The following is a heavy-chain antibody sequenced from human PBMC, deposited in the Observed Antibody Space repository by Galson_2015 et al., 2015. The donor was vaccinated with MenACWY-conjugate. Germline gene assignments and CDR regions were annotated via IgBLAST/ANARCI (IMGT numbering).Heavy chain of an antibody. D-gene: IGHD6-13*01. CDR2: ISDTGSST. J-gene: IGHJ2*01. V-gene: IGHV3-23*01. CDR3: ARDSRAFSYWYFDL. CDR1: GFMFKNFV. Sequence: SLRLSCAASGFMFKNFVMSWVRQTPRRGLEWVATISDTGSSTFYAHSVKGRVTISRDNFKNMLQLQMDFLGLDDTAVYYCARDSRAFSYWYFDLWGRGTPVTVSS.